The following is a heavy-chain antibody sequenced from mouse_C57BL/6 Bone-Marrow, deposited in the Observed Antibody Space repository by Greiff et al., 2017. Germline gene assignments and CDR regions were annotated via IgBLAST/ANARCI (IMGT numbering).Heavy chain of an antibody. CDR3: ARGGYPHYYAMDY. D-gene: IGHD2-2*01. CDR1: GFTFSDYG. V-gene: IGHV5-17*01. Sequence: EVKLVESGGGLVKPGGSLKLSCAASGFTFSDYGMHWVRQAPEKGLEWVAYISSGSSTIYYADTVKGRLTISRDNAKNTLFLQKTSLRSEDTAMYYCARGGYPHYYAMDYWGQGTSVTVSS. J-gene: IGHJ4*01. CDR2: ISSGSSTI.